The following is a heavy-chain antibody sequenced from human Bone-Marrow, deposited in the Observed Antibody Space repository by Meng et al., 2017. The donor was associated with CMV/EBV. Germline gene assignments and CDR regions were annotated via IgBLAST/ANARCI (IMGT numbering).Heavy chain of an antibody. CDR2: IYHSGST. CDR3: ARVDGLAVGYYFDY. V-gene: IGHV4-39*07. J-gene: IGHJ4*02. Sequence: SETLSLTCTVSGGSVSSGSYYWSWIRQPPGKGLEWIGSIYHSGSTYYNPSLKSRVTISVDTSKNQFSLKLSSVTAADTAVYYCARVDGLAVGYYFDYWGQGTLVTVSS. CDR1: GGSVSSGSYY. D-gene: IGHD6-19*01.